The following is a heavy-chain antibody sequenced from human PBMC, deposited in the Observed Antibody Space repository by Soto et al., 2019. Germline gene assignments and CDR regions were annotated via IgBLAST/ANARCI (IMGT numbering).Heavy chain of an antibody. Sequence: PSETLSLTCTVSGGSVSSGSYYWSWIRQPPGKGLEWIGYIYYSGSTNYNPSLKSRVTISVDTSKNQFSLKLSSVTAADTAVYYCAGHGHDSRLFDYWGQGTLVTVSS. CDR2: IYYSGST. CDR1: GGSVSSGSYY. CDR3: AGHGHDSRLFDY. J-gene: IGHJ4*02. V-gene: IGHV4-61*01. D-gene: IGHD3-22*01.